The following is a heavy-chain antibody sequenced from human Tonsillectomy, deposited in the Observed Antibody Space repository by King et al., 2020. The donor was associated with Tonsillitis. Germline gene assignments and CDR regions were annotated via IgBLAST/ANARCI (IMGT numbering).Heavy chain of an antibody. J-gene: IGHJ2*01. CDR1: GGTFNNYA. D-gene: IGHD1-1*01. CDR2: IIPIFDTT. Sequence: QLVQSGAEVRKPGSSVKVSCQASGGTFNNYAFTWVRQAPGQGLEWVGGIIPIFDTTHYAQNFQGRLTIIADKSTSTAYMELRSLRSEDTAMDYCARGTGTGYFDLWGPGSLVTVSS. CDR3: ARGTGTGYFDL. V-gene: IGHV1-69*14.